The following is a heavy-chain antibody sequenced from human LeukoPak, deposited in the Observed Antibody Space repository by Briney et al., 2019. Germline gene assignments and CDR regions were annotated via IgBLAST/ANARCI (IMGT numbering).Heavy chain of an antibody. CDR1: GGSISGHY. D-gene: IGHD4-17*01. Sequence: SETLSLTCSVSGGSISGHYWSWIRQPPGKGLEWIGYIYYSGSTYYNPSLKSRVTISVDTSKNQFSLRLSSVTAADTAVYYCARATTVTTPADYWGQGTLVTVSS. CDR2: IYYSGST. V-gene: IGHV4-59*06. J-gene: IGHJ4*02. CDR3: ARATTVTTPADY.